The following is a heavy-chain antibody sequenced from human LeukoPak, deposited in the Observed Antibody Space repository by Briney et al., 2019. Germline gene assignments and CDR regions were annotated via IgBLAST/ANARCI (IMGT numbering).Heavy chain of an antibody. V-gene: IGHV4-39*01. Sequence: SETLSLTCTVSGGSISSSDYYWGWIRQPPGKGLEWIGTIYYTGNTYYHPSLKSRVTTSVDTSKNQFYLKLSSVTAADTAVYYCARLRTGDYGDYGGDYWGQGTLVTVSS. CDR3: ARLRTGDYGDYGGDY. D-gene: IGHD4-17*01. CDR2: IYYTGNT. J-gene: IGHJ4*02. CDR1: GGSISSSDYY.